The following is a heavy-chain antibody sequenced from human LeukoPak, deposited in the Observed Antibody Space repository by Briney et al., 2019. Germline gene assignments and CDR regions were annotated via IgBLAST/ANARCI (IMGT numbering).Heavy chain of an antibody. Sequence: SETLSLTCAVYGGSFSGYYWSWIRQPPGKGLEWIGEINHSGSTNYNPSLKSRVTISVDTSKNQFSLKLSSVTAADTAVYYCARGPPSWNRPGAFDIWGQGTMVTVSS. CDR3: ARGPPSWNRPGAFDI. CDR1: GGSFSGYY. CDR2: INHSGST. J-gene: IGHJ3*02. D-gene: IGHD1-1*01. V-gene: IGHV4-34*01.